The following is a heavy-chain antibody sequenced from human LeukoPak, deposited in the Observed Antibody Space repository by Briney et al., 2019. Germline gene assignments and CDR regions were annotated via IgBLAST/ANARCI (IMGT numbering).Heavy chain of an antibody. CDR1: GFTVSSNY. V-gene: IGHV3-66*01. D-gene: IGHD3-9*01. J-gene: IGHJ4*02. CDR2: IYSGGST. Sequence: GGSLRLSCAASGFTVSSNYMSWVRQAPGKGLEWVSVIYSGGSTYYADSVKGRFTISRDKSKNTLYLQMNSLRAEGTAVYYCARDLDILTGAFDYWGQGTLVTVSS. CDR3: ARDLDILTGAFDY.